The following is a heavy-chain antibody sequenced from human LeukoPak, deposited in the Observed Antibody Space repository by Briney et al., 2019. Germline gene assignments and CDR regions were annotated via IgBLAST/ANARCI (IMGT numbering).Heavy chain of an antibody. CDR2: ISGSGGST. J-gene: IGHJ4*02. CDR3: AKVTTYYDFWSGYYYFDY. Sequence: ETLSLTCTVSGGSIGSTNYYWGWIRQPPGKGLEWVSAISGSGGSTYYADSVKGRFTISRDNSKNTLYLQMNSLRAEDTAVYYCAKVTTYYDFWSGYYYFDYWGQGTLVTVSS. CDR1: GGSIGSTNYY. D-gene: IGHD3-3*01. V-gene: IGHV3-23*01.